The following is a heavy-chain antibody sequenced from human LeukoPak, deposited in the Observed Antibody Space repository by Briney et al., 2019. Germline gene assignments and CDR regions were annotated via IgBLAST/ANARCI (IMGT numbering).Heavy chain of an antibody. CDR1: GFTFSSYS. Sequence: GGSLRLSCAASGFTFSSYSMNWVRQAPGKGLEWVSYISSSGSTIYYADSVKGRFTISRDNSKNTLYLQMNSLRAEDTAVYYCAKDRWIQLYRPNDAFDTWGQGTMVTVSS. D-gene: IGHD5-18*01. CDR2: ISSSGSTI. J-gene: IGHJ3*02. V-gene: IGHV3-48*01. CDR3: AKDRWIQLYRPNDAFDT.